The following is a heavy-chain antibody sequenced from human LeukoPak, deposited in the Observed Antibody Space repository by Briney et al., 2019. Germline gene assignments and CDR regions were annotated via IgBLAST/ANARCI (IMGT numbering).Heavy chain of an antibody. CDR1: GFTFSSYA. D-gene: IGHD6-19*01. CDR2: ISGSGGST. CDR3: ARDQRGQWLQPGAFDI. Sequence: QPGGSLRLSCAASGFTFSSYAMSWVRQAPGKGLEWVSAISGSGGSTYYADSVKGRFTISRDNSKNTLYLQMNSLRAEDTAVYYCARDQRGQWLQPGAFDIWGQGTMVTVSS. V-gene: IGHV3-23*01. J-gene: IGHJ3*02.